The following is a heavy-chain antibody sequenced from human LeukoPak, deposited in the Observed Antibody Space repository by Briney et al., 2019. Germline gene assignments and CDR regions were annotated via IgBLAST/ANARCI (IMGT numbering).Heavy chain of an antibody. J-gene: IGHJ4*02. CDR3: ARGGTTFDY. Sequence: PSQTLSLTCTGSGGSISSGDYYWSWIRQPPGKGLEWIGYIYYSGSNYYNPSHKRLVTISVVTYKHPFSLKLSSVTGADTAVYYWARGGTTFDYWRQRTLVSVSS. D-gene: IGHD4-11*01. CDR2: IYYSGSN. V-gene: IGHV4-30-4*01. CDR1: GGSISSGDYY.